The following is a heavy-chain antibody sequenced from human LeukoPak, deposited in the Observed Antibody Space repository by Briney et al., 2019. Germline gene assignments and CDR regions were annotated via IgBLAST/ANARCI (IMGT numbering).Heavy chain of an antibody. Sequence: PGGSLRLSCAASGFTFSSYSMNWVRQAPGKGLEWVSSISSSSSYIYYADSVKGRFTISRDNAKNSLYLQMNSLRAEDTAVYYCARDFDTPGPADFDYWGQGTLVTVSS. CDR3: ARDFDTPGPADFDY. V-gene: IGHV3-21*01. CDR1: GFTFSSYS. CDR2: ISSSSSYI. J-gene: IGHJ4*02. D-gene: IGHD3-9*01.